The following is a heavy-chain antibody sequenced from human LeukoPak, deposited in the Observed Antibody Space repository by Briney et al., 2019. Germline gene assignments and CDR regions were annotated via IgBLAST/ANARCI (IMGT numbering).Heavy chain of an antibody. Sequence: GGSLRLSCAASGFTFSSYSMNWVRQAPGKGLEWVAYITRSSSPIYYTDSVKGRFTISRDNVENSLHLQMNSLRAEDTAMYYCTRDPHALDYWGQGTLVTVSS. CDR1: GFTFSSYS. CDR2: ITRSSSPI. J-gene: IGHJ4*02. V-gene: IGHV3-48*01. CDR3: TRDPHALDY.